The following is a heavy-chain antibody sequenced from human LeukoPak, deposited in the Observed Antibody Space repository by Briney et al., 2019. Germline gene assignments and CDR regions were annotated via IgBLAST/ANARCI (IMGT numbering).Heavy chain of an antibody. CDR3: AKRYSSSWYRDDAFDI. V-gene: IGHV3-23*01. Sequence: PGGSLRLSCAASGFTFSSYAMSWVRQAPGKGLEWVSAISGSGGSTYYADSVKGRFTISKDNSKITLYLQMNSLRAEDTAVYYCAKRYSSSWYRDDAFDIWGQGTMVTVSS. CDR2: ISGSGGST. CDR1: GFTFSSYA. J-gene: IGHJ3*02. D-gene: IGHD6-13*01.